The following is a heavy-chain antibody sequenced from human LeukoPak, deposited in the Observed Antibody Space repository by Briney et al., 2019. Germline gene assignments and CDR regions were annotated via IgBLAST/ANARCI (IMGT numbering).Heavy chain of an antibody. J-gene: IGHJ6*03. CDR1: GFTFSSYS. V-gene: IGHV3-7*01. Sequence: GGSLRLSCAASGFTFSSYSMNWVRQAPGKGLEWVANIKQDGSEKYYVDSVKGRFTISRDNAKNSLYLQMNSLRAEDTAVYYCARDSSMITFGGVIYYYYYYMDVWGKGTTVTVSS. CDR2: IKQDGSEK. D-gene: IGHD3-16*01. CDR3: ARDSSMITFGGVIYYYYYYMDV.